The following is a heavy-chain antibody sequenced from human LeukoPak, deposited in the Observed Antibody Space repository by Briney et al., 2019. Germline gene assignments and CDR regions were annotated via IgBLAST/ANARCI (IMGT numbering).Heavy chain of an antibody. V-gene: IGHV3-30-3*01. D-gene: IGHD5-18*01. CDR1: GFTFSSYA. J-gene: IGHJ4*02. CDR3: ARDSYGLDC. Sequence: GGSLRLSCAASGFTFSSYAMHWVRQAPGKGLEWVAVISYDGSNKYYADSVKGRFTISRDNSKNTLYLQMNSLRAEDTAVYYCARDSYGLDCWGQGTLVTVSS. CDR2: ISYDGSNK.